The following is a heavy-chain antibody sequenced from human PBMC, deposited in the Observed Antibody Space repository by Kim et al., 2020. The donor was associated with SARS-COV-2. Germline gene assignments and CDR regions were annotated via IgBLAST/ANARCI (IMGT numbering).Heavy chain of an antibody. D-gene: IGHD3-10*01. V-gene: IGHV3-49*02. Sequence: EYAASVRGRLTISRDDSDGIAYLHMSSPKTEDTAVYYCTSGGGSGRYFFDYWGQGSLVTVSS. J-gene: IGHJ4*02. CDR3: TSGGGSGRYFFDY.